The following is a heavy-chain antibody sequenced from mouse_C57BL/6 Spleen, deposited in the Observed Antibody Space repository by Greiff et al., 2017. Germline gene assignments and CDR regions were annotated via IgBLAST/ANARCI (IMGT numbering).Heavy chain of an antibody. Sequence: QVQLQQSGAELVMPGASVKLSCKASGYTFTSYCMHWVKQRPGQGLEWIGEIDPSDSSTNYNPKFKGKSTLTVDKASSTAYIQLSSLTSEDSAVYYCARGGGRGGYAMDYWGQGTSVTVSS. CDR2: IDPSDSST. CDR1: GYTFTSYC. J-gene: IGHJ4*01. CDR3: ARGGGRGGYAMDY. V-gene: IGHV1-69*01. D-gene: IGHD1-1*02.